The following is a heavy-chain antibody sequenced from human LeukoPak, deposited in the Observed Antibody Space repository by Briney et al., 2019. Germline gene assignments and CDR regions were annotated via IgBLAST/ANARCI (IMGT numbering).Heavy chain of an antibody. J-gene: IGHJ6*02. CDR1: GGSISSGSYY. CDR3: ARGVMGSSWSHYYYYGMDV. Sequence: PSETLSLTCTVSGGSISSGSYYWSWIRQPAGTGLEWIGRIYTSGSTNYNPSLKSRVTISVDTSKNQFSLKLSSVTAADTAVYYCARGVMGSSWSHYYYYGMDVWGQGTTVTVSS. CDR2: IYTSGST. V-gene: IGHV4-61*02. D-gene: IGHD6-13*01.